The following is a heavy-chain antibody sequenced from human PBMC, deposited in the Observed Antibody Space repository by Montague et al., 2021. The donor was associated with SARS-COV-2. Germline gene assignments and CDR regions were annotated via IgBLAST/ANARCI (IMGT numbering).Heavy chain of an antibody. J-gene: IGHJ3*02. CDR3: AGGAFGMGAFDI. CDR2: IYTSGST. V-gene: IGHV4-4*07. D-gene: IGHD1-14*01. CDR1: GASINSRY. Sequence: SETLSLTCTVPGASINSRYWSWIRQPAGKGLEWIGLIYTSGSTNYNPSLTGRVTMSLDTSKNQFYLKLRSVTAADTAVYYCAGGAFGMGAFDIWGQGTMVTVSS.